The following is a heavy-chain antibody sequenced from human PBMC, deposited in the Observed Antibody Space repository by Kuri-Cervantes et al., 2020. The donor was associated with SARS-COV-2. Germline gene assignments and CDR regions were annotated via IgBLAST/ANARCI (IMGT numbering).Heavy chain of an antibody. D-gene: IGHD3-10*01. V-gene: IGHV3-11*06. J-gene: IGHJ4*02. Sequence: GGSLRLCCAASGFTFSDYYMSWIRQAPGKGLEWVSYISSSSSYTNYADSVKGRFTISRDNAKNSLYLQMNSLRAEDTAVYYCAIGRGVRGVPLGQFDYWGQGTLVTVSS. CDR3: AIGRGVRGVPLGQFDY. CDR1: GFTFSDYY. CDR2: ISSSSSYT.